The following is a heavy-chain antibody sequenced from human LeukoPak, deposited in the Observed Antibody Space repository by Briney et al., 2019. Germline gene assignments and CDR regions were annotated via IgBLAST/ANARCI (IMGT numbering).Heavy chain of an antibody. V-gene: IGHV1-46*01. D-gene: IGHD5-24*01. J-gene: IGHJ5*02. CDR3: ARDNSVRDDAWWFNP. CDR2: ISPSGGST. Sequence: ASVKVSCKAFGYTFTSNYMHWVRQAPGQGPEWMGVISPSGGSTTYAQKFQGRVTLTRDMSTSNDYLELSSLRSEDTAVYYCARDNSVRDDAWWFNPWGQGTLVTVSS. CDR1: GYTFTSNY.